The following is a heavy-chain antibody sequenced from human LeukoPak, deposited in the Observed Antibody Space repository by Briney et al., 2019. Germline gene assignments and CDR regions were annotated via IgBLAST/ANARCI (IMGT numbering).Heavy chain of an antibody. CDR1: GDSVSSNSAA. CDR2: TYYRSKWYN. CDR3: ARGVRGVIIGNWFDP. J-gene: IGHJ5*02. V-gene: IGHV6-1*01. D-gene: IGHD3-10*01. Sequence: SQTLSLTCALSGDSVSSNSAAWNWIRQPPSRGLEWLGRTYYRSKWYNDYAVSVKSRITINPDTSKNQLSLQLNSVTPEDTAVYYCARGVRGVIIGNWFDPWGQGTLVTVSS.